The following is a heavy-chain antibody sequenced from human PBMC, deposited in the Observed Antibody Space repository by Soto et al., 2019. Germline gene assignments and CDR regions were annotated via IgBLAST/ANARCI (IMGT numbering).Heavy chain of an antibody. D-gene: IGHD3-10*01. CDR1: GFSLSTSGMC. Sequence: SRPNLVSHTQTLRQTGTFSGFSLSTSGMCVSWIRQPPGKALEWLARIDWDDDKYYSTSLKTRLTISKDTSKNQVVLTMTNMDPVNTATYYCARTRFGTSDYWGQGTLVTVSS. CDR2: IDWDDDK. CDR3: ARTRFGTSDY. V-gene: IGHV2-70*11. J-gene: IGHJ4*02.